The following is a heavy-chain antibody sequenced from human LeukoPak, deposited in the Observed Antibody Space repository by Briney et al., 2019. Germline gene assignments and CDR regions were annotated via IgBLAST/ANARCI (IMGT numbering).Heavy chain of an antibody. CDR2: INSRSSYI. V-gene: IGHV3-21*01. D-gene: IGHD3-22*01. J-gene: IGHJ4*02. CDR3: ARDFPYYDSSGYHLWGFDY. Sequence: GGSLRLSCAASGFTFSSYAMNWVRQAPGMGLEWVSSINSRSSYIYYADSVKGRFTISRDNAKNSLYLQMNSLRAEDTAVYYCARDFPYYDSSGYHLWGFDYWGQGTLVTVSS. CDR1: GFTFSSYA.